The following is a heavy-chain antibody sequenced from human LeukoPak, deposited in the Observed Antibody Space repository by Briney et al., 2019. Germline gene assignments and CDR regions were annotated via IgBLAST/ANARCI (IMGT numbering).Heavy chain of an antibody. CDR1: GGSFSGYY. CDR2: INHSGST. D-gene: IGHD5-18*01. J-gene: IGHJ4*02. CDR3: ATVAAMYNYGNKPLDY. Sequence: SGTLSLTCAVYGGSFSGYYWSWIRQPPGKGLEWIGEINHSGSTNYNPSLKSRVTISVDTSKNQFSLKLSSVTAADTAVYYCATVAAMYNYGNKPLDYWGQGTLVTVSS. V-gene: IGHV4-34*01.